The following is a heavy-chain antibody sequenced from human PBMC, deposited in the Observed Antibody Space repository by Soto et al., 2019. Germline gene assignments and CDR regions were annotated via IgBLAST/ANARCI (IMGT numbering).Heavy chain of an antibody. J-gene: IGHJ4*02. CDR1: GFTFSSYW. D-gene: IGHD3-22*01. CDR2: INFYGSTT. CDR3: ARVAGSAYYVDS. V-gene: IGHV3-74*01. Sequence: EVQLVESGGGLVQPGGSLSLSCAASGFTFSSYWMHWVRQASGKGLVWVSRINFYGSTTNYADFVKGQFTISRDNAKNTVYLQMNSLRAEDTAVYYCARVAGSAYYVDSWGQGTLVTVSS.